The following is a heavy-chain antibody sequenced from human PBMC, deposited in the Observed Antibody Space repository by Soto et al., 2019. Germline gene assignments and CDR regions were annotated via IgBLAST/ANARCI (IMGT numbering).Heavy chain of an antibody. V-gene: IGHV4-30-2*06. Sequence: QLQLQESGSGLVKPSQTLSLTCTVSGCSITSGGYSWTWIRQSPGKGLEWIGYTYQSGSAYYNPSLKRRVTISVDMSKNQFSLNLTSVTAADTAVYYCARDYYGMDGWGQGTTVTVSS. CDR3: ARDYYGMDG. CDR2: TYQSGSA. CDR1: GCSITSGGYS. J-gene: IGHJ6*02.